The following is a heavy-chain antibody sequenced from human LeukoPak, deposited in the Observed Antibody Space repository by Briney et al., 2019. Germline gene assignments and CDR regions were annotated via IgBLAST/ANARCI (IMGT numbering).Heavy chain of an antibody. J-gene: IGHJ5*02. D-gene: IGHD1-26*01. CDR2: ISSTSRSYI. CDR1: GFTFSSYN. CDR3: ARAGDWEPNNWFDP. Sequence: PGGSLRLSCAASGFTFSSYNMNWVRQAPGKGLEWVSSISSTSRSYIYYADSVKGRFTISRDNAKNSLYLQMNSLRAEDTAVYYCARAGDWEPNNWFDPWGQGTLVTVSS. V-gene: IGHV3-21*01.